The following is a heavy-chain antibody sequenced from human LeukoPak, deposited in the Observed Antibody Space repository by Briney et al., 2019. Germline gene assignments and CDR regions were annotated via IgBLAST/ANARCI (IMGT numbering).Heavy chain of an antibody. Sequence: GESLKISCKCSGYSFTSYWIGWVRQMPGKGLEWMGIIYPGDSDTRYSPSFQGQVTISADKSISTAYLQWSSLKASDTAMYYCASQGESYYDSSGYYGYWGQGTLVTVSS. CDR2: IYPGDSDT. J-gene: IGHJ4*02. CDR3: ASQGESYYDSSGYYGY. CDR1: GYSFTSYW. D-gene: IGHD3-22*01. V-gene: IGHV5-51*01.